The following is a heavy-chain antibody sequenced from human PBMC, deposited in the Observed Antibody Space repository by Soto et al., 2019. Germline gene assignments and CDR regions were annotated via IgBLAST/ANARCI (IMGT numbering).Heavy chain of an antibody. D-gene: IGHD3-3*01. V-gene: IGHV3-53*01. J-gene: IGHJ6*02. CDR2: IYSGGST. CDR1: GFTVSSNY. Sequence: EVQLVESGGGLIQPGGSLRLSCAASGFTVSSNYMSWVRQAPGKGLEWVSVIYSGGSTYYADSVKGCFTISRDNAKNTLYLQMNSLRAEDTAVYYCARVPTILGVVTTYNGMDVWGQGTTVTVSS. CDR3: ARVPTILGVVTTYNGMDV.